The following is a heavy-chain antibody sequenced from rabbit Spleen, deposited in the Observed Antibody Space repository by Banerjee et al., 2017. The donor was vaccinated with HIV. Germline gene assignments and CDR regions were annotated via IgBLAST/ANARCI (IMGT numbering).Heavy chain of an antibody. CDR2: IDPVFGIT. J-gene: IGHJ4*01. CDR1: GFTLSSYY. Sequence: QLEESAGGLVQPGGSLKLSCKASGFTLSSYYMNWVRQAPGTGLEWIGYIDPVFGITYYANWVNGRFSISRENAQNTVFLQMTSLTAADTATYFCARDAGRGDYIDGVFNLWGPGTLVTVS. D-gene: IGHD8-1*01. CDR3: ARDAGRGDYIDGVFNL. V-gene: IGHV1S7*01.